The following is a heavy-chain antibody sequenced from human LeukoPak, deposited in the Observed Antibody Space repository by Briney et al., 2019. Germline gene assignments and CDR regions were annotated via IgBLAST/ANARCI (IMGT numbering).Heavy chain of an antibody. J-gene: IGHJ4*02. CDR2: ISTGSSTI. CDR3: TTKNRMTTVTTDY. V-gene: IGHV3-48*01. Sequence: PGGSLRLSCAASGFTFSSYSMNWVRQAPGKGLEWVSYISTGSSTIYYADSVKGRFTISRDNAKNSLYLQMNSLKTEDTAVYYCTTKNRMTTVTTDYWGQGTLVTVSS. CDR1: GFTFSSYS. D-gene: IGHD4-17*01.